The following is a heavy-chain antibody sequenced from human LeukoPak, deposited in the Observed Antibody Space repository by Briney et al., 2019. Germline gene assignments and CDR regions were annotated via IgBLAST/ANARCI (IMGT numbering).Heavy chain of an antibody. D-gene: IGHD3-16*02. CDR1: GFTFSSYA. J-gene: IGHJ6*02. CDR2: VSYDGTRK. Sequence: GGSLRLSCAASGFTFSSYAIHWVRQAPGKGLEWVAIVSYDGTRKYHAEAVKGRFTISRDNSKNTVFLEMTSLRTEDTAVYYCARDHREYGMDVWGQGTTVTVSS. V-gene: IGHV3-30*04. CDR3: ARDHREYGMDV.